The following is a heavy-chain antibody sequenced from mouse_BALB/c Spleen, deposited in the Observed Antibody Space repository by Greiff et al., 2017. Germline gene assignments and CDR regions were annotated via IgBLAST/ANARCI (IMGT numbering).Heavy chain of an antibody. J-gene: IGHJ4*01. CDR3: ARGGIYYAMDY. Sequence: EVKLMESGGGLVQPGGSLRLSCATSGFTFTDYYMSWVRQPPGKALEWLGFIRNKANGYTTEYSASVKGRFTISRDNSQSILYLQMNTLRAEDSATYYCARGGIYYAMDYWGQGTSVTVSS. CDR1: GFTFTDYY. V-gene: IGHV7-3*02. CDR2: IRNKANGYTT.